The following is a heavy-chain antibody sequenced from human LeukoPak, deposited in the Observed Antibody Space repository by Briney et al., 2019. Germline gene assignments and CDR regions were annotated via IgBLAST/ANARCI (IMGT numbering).Heavy chain of an antibody. Sequence: GGSLRPSCAASGFIFSDYYMDWVRQAPGKGLEWVSYISSSGSTISYAESVKGRLTVSRDNARNSVYLQMNSLRAEDTAVYYCARNLYDSSGYYRIDSWGQGTLVTVSS. CDR1: GFIFSDYY. J-gene: IGHJ4*02. V-gene: IGHV3-11*01. D-gene: IGHD3-22*01. CDR3: ARNLYDSSGYYRIDS. CDR2: ISSSGSTI.